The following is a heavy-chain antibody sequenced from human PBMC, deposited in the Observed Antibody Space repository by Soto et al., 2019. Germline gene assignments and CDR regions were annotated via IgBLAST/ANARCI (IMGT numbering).Heavy chain of an antibody. CDR1: GGTFSSYA. J-gene: IGHJ2*01. Sequence: GASVKVSCKASGGTFSSYAISWVRQAPGQGLEWMGGIIPIFGTANYAQKFQGRVTITADKSTSTAYMELSSLRSEDTAVYYCATHHPPIVVVPAASPDWYFDLWGRGTLVTVSS. V-gene: IGHV1-69*06. CDR2: IIPIFGTA. CDR3: ATHHPPIVVVPAASPDWYFDL. D-gene: IGHD2-2*01.